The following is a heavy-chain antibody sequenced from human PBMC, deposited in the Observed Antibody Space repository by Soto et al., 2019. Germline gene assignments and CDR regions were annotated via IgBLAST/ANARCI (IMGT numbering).Heavy chain of an antibody. CDR2: IYYSGST. D-gene: IGHD3-9*01. V-gene: IGHV4-31*03. CDR3: ASQGSYDILTGFRLPDY. Sequence: SETLSLTCTVSGGSISSGGYYWSWIRQHPGKGLEWIGYIYYSGSTYYNPSLKSRVTISVDTSKNQFSLKLSSVTAADTAVYYCASQGSYDILTGFRLPDYWGQGTLVTVSS. J-gene: IGHJ4*02. CDR1: GGSISSGGYY.